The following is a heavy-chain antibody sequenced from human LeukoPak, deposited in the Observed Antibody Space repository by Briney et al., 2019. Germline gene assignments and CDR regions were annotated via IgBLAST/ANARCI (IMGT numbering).Heavy chain of an antibody. J-gene: IGHJ4*02. CDR2: INHSGST. V-gene: IGHV4-34*01. CDR1: GGSFSGYY. Sequence: SETLSLTCAVYGGSFSGYYWSWIRQPPGKGLEWIGEINHSGSTNYNPSLESRVTISVDTSKNQFSLKLSSVTAADTAVYYCARYGGSLPYYFDYWGQGTLVTVSS. D-gene: IGHD4-23*01. CDR3: ARYGGSLPYYFDY.